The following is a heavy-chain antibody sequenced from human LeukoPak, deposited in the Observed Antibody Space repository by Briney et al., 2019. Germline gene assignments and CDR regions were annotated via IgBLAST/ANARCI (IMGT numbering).Heavy chain of an antibody. CDR3: ARRYCSSTSCHYFDY. J-gene: IGHJ4*02. CDR2: IYYSGST. D-gene: IGHD2-2*01. V-gene: IGHV4-31*03. CDR1: GGSISTGGYY. Sequence: SETLSLTCTVSGGSISTGGYYWSWIRQHPGKGLEWIGYIYYSGSTYYNPSLQSRVTISVDTSKNQFSLKLSSVTAADTAVYYCARRYCSSTSCHYFDYWGQGTLVTVSS.